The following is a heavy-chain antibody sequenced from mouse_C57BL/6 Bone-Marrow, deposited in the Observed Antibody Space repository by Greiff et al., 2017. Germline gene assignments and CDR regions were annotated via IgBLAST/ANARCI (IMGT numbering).Heavy chain of an antibody. Sequence: QVQLQQSGAELVKPGASVKLSCKASGYTFTSYWMHWVKQRPGQGLEWIGMIHPNSGSTNYNEKFKSKATLTAAKSSSTAYMHLSSLTSEDSAVYYCAGPLISTVEAHYAMDYWGQGTSVTVSS. CDR3: AGPLISTVEAHYAMDY. D-gene: IGHD1-1*01. CDR1: GYTFTSYW. CDR2: IHPNSGST. J-gene: IGHJ4*01. V-gene: IGHV1-64*01.